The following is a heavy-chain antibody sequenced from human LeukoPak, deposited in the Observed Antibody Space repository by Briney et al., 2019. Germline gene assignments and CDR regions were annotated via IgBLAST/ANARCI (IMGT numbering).Heavy chain of an antibody. CDR1: GYTLTSDG. CDR3: ARGDYGRGDP. CDR2: INPNTGVT. Sequence: GASVKVSCKASGYTLTSDGMNWVRQAPGQGLEWMGLINPNTGVTKFAQKFHGRVTMSRDTSISTAYMELNRLTSDDSAVYYCARGDYGRGDPWGQGSLVTVSA. V-gene: IGHV1-2*06. D-gene: IGHD4-17*01. J-gene: IGHJ5*02.